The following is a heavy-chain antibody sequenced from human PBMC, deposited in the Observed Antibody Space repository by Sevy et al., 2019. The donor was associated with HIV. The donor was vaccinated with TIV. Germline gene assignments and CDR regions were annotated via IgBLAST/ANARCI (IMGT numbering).Heavy chain of an antibody. CDR3: SRAITGEGRGVGY. D-gene: IGHD5-12*01. CDR1: GFTFSNYW. Sequence: GGSLRLSCAASGFTFSNYWMHWVRQAPGKGLVWVSRINPGGTSTDYADSVKGRFTISRDNAKNSLYLQMNSLRAEDTAVYYCSRAITGEGRGVGYWGLGTLVTVSS. CDR2: INPGGTST. V-gene: IGHV3-74*01. J-gene: IGHJ4*02.